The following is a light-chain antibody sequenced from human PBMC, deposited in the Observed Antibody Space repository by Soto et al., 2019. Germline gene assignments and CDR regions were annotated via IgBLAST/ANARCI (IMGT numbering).Light chain of an antibody. J-gene: IGKJ1*01. Sequence: EIVLTQSPATLSLSPGERATLSCRSSQSVSSSYLAWYQQKPGQAPRLLIYGASSRATGIPDRFSGSGSGTDFTLTISRLEPEDFAVYYCQQYGSLPRTFGQGTKVDI. CDR1: QSVSSSY. CDR2: GAS. CDR3: QQYGSLPRT. V-gene: IGKV3-20*01.